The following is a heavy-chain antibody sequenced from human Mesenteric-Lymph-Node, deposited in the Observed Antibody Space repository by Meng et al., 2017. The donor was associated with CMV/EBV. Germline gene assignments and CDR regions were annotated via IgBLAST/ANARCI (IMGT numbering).Heavy chain of an antibody. CDR2: INSDGSST. CDR1: GFTFSSYW. D-gene: IGHD1-14*01. Sequence: GESLKISCAASGFTFSSYWMHWVRQAPGKGLVWVSRINSDGSSTSYADSVKGRFTISRDNAKNTLYLQMNSLRAEDTAVYYCARVGIRNSQQYWGQGTLVTVS. J-gene: IGHJ4*02. V-gene: IGHV3-74*01. CDR3: ARVGIRNSQQY.